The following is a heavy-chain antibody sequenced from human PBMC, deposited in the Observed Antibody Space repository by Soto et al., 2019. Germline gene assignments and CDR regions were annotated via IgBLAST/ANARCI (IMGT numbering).Heavy chain of an antibody. V-gene: IGHV3-23*01. D-gene: IGHD3-3*01. Sequence: EAQLLESGGGLVQPGGSLRLSCAGSGFTFSNYAMSWVRQAPGQGLEWVSALSTTGFNTYYADSVKGRFTISRDNSKNTRFLQMNSLSAEDTAVYYCAKAGSFTIFGVVVMSSYSYGLDVWRQGTTVTVSS. CDR3: AKAGSFTIFGVVVMSSYSYGLDV. CDR2: LSTTGFNT. J-gene: IGHJ6*02. CDR1: GFTFSNYA.